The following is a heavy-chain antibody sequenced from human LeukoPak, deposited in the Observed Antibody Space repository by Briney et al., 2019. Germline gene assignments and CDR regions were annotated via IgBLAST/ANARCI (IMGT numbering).Heavy chain of an antibody. CDR1: GFTFSSYG. Sequence: GESLRLSCAASGFTFSSYGMHWVRQAPGKGLEWVAVISYDGSNKYYADSVKGRFTISRDNSKNTLYLQMNSLRAEDTAVYYCAKGGSPTRLYYFDYWGQGTLVTVSS. CDR2: ISYDGSNK. D-gene: IGHD3-16*01. V-gene: IGHV3-30*18. CDR3: AKGGSPTRLYYFDY. J-gene: IGHJ4*02.